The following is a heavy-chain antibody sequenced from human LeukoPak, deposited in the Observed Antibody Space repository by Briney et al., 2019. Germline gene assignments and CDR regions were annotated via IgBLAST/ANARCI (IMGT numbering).Heavy chain of an antibody. J-gene: IGHJ4*02. Sequence: SVKVSCKASGYTFTGYYMHWVRQAPGQGLEWMGGIIPIFGTANYAQKFQGRVTITADESTSTAYMELSSLRSEDTAVYYCARGLRFRNYYFDYWGQGTLVTVSS. CDR1: GYTFTGYY. CDR3: ARGLRFRNYYFDY. D-gene: IGHD5-12*01. CDR2: IIPIFGTA. V-gene: IGHV1-69*13.